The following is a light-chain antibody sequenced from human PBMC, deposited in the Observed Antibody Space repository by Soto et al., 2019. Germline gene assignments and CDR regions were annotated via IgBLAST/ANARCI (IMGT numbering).Light chain of an antibody. CDR3: MQSIQLPRT. CDR2: GVS. CDR1: QSLLQSDGNTY. V-gene: IGKV2D-29*01. J-gene: IGKJ1*01. Sequence: IVMPQTPLSLSVTPGQPASISCKSSQSLLQSDGNTYLYWNLQKPGQPPQLLIYGVSNRFSGVPDRFSGSGSGTDFTLKISRVEAEDVGVYDCMQSIQLPRTFGQWTKVEIK.